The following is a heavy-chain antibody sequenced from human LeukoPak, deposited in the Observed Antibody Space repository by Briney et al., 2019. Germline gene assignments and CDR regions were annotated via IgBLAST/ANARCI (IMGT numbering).Heavy chain of an antibody. V-gene: IGHV3-23*01. Sequence: HPGGSLRLSCAASGFTFRNYAMTWVRQAPGKGLEWVSTLSGSDGSTYYADSVKGRFTISRDNSRNTLYLQMNSLRAEDTAVYYCAKGLSITIFGVDRLCSYWGQGTLVTVSS. CDR2: LSGSDGST. J-gene: IGHJ4*02. D-gene: IGHD3-3*01. CDR1: GFTFRNYA. CDR3: AKGLSITIFGVDRLCSY.